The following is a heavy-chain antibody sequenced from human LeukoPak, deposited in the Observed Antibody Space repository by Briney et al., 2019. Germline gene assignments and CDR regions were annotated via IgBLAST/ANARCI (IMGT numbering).Heavy chain of an antibody. CDR1: GFTFSSYA. Sequence: SGRSLRLSCAASGFTFSSYAMHWVRQAPGKGLEWVAVISYDGSNKYYADSVKGRFTISRDNPKNTLYLQMNSLRAEDTAVYYCARDHPYYDILTGYYIGYFDYWGQGTLVTVSS. CDR3: ARDHPYYDILTGYYIGYFDY. CDR2: ISYDGSNK. V-gene: IGHV3-30*04. J-gene: IGHJ4*02. D-gene: IGHD3-9*01.